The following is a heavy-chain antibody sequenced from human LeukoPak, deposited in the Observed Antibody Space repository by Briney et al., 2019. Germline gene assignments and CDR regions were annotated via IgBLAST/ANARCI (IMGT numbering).Heavy chain of an antibody. CDR2: ISGDGTTT. J-gene: IGHJ4*02. V-gene: IGHV3-74*01. Sequence: GGSLRLSCAASGFTFSNYWMHWVRQGPGKELVWVSRISGDGTTTNYADSVKGRFTISRDNAKNTLYLRMNSLRVEDTALYYCARDGTFDNWGQGTLVTVSS. CDR3: ARDGTFDN. D-gene: IGHD6-13*01. CDR1: GFTFSNYW.